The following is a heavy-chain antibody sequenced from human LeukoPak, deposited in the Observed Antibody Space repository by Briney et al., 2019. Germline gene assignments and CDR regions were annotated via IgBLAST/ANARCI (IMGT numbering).Heavy chain of an antibody. V-gene: IGHV4-59*01. D-gene: IGHD5-18*01. CDR1: GGSISSYY. J-gene: IGHJ4*02. CDR2: VSYSGST. CDR3: ARENDRYGRIDY. Sequence: SETLSLTCSVFGGSISSYYWSWVRQPPGKGLEWIGYVSYSGSTDYNPSLKSRVIISIDTSKTQFSLRLRSVTAADTAVYYCARENDRYGRIDYWGQGTQVTVSS.